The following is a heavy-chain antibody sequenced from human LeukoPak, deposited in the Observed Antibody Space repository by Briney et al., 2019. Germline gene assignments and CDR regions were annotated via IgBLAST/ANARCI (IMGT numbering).Heavy chain of an antibody. D-gene: IGHD5-12*01. CDR1: GFTFSSYA. CDR2: ISYDGSNK. CDR3: ARARGGYSGYDPFDY. J-gene: IGHJ4*02. V-gene: IGHV3-30*04. Sequence: PGGSLRLSCAASGFTFSSYAMHWVRQAPGKGLEGVAVISYDGSNKYYADSVKGRFTISRDNSKKTLYLQMNSLRAEDTAVYYCARARGGYSGYDPFDYWGQGTLVTVSS.